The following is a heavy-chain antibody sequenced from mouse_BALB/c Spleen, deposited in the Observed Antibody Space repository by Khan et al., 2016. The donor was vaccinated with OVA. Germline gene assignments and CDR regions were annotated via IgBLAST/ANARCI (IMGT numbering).Heavy chain of an antibody. CDR3: ARPGYYYFDY. CDR1: GFTFSGFG. Sequence: EVELVESGGGLVQTGGSRKLSCAASGFTFSGFGMHWVRQAPEKGLEWVAYISSGSNTIYYADTVKGRFAISRDNPKNTLFLQMTSLRSEDTAMYYCARPGYYYFDYWGQGTTLTVSS. D-gene: IGHD2-3*01. J-gene: IGHJ2*01. V-gene: IGHV5-17*02. CDR2: ISSGSNTI.